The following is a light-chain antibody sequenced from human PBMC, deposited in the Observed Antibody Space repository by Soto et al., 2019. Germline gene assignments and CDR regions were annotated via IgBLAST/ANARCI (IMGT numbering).Light chain of an antibody. CDR3: NSYVGSNNYV. V-gene: IGLV2-8*01. CDR2: EVN. J-gene: IGLJ1*01. CDR1: SSDISDNKY. Sequence: QSVMTQPPSESGCPGQSVTISCTGTSSDISDNKYVSWFKQHPGKAPKVLIYEVNKRASGVPDRFSGSKSGNTASLTVSGLRADDEADYYCNSYVGSNNYVFGTGTKVTVL.